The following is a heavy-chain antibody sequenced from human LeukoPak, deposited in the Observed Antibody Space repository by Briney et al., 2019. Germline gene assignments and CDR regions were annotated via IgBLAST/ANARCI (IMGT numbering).Heavy chain of an antibody. J-gene: IGHJ4*02. CDR1: GFTFSSYS. CDR2: ISSSSSYI. Sequence: GGSLRLSCAASGFTFSSYSMSWVRQAPGKGLEWVSSISSSSSYIYYADSVKGRFTISRDNAKNSLYLQMNSLRAEDTAVYYCARAISGSYAGRDYWGQGTLVTVSS. CDR3: ARAISGSYAGRDY. D-gene: IGHD1-26*01. V-gene: IGHV3-21*01.